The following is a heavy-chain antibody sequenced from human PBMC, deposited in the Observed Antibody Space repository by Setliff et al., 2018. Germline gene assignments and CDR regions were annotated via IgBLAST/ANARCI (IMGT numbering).Heavy chain of an antibody. V-gene: IGHV1-18*01. Sequence: ASVKVSCKASGYTFTDYGVTWVRQAPGQGLEWVGWISPYTGNAYYAPKFQGRVSLTTDTSTTTAYMDLRSLRPDDTAMYFCALSSLSLCSGGNCPNAFDVWGQGTMVTVSS. D-gene: IGHD2-15*01. CDR1: GYTFTDYG. J-gene: IGHJ3*01. CDR2: ISPYTGNA. CDR3: ALSSLSLCSGGNCPNAFDV.